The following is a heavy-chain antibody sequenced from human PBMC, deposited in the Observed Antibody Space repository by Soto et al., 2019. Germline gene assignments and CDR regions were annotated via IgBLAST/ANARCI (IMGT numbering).Heavy chain of an antibody. CDR3: AAYYGSGSYYWRERWFDP. Sequence: PSETLSLTCTVSGGSISSYYWSWIRQPPGKGLEWIGYIYYSGSTNYNPSLKSRVTISVDTSKNQFSLKLSSVTAADTAVYYCAAYYGSGSYYWRERWFDPWGQGTLVTVS. CDR1: GGSISSYY. V-gene: IGHV4-59*08. D-gene: IGHD3-10*01. J-gene: IGHJ5*02. CDR2: IYYSGST.